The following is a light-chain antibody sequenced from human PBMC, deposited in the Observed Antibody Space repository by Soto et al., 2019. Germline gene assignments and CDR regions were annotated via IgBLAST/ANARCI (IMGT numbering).Light chain of an antibody. Sequence: EIVLTHSQGTLSLSPGERATLXSRASQSVSSSYLAWYQQKPGQAPRLLIYRTSNRATGIPDRFSGSGSGTEFTLTISSLQSEDFALYYCQQLNSYPITFGQGTKVDIK. CDR1: QSVSSSY. J-gene: IGKJ1*01. CDR3: QQLNSYPIT. CDR2: RTS. V-gene: IGKV3-20*01.